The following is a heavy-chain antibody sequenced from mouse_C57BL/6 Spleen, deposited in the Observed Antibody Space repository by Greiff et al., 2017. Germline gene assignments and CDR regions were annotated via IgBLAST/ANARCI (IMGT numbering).Heavy chain of an antibody. D-gene: IGHD2-5*01. CDR3: ERCSNYEWAWFAY. Sequence: EVQLQQSGPELVKPGASVKIPCKASGYTFTDYNMAWVKQSHGKSLEWIGDINPNNGGTIYNQKFKGKATLTVDKSSSTAYMELHSLTSEDTAVYYCERCSNYEWAWFAYWGQGTLVTVSA. J-gene: IGHJ3*01. V-gene: IGHV1-18*01. CDR2: INPNNGGT. CDR1: GYTFTDYN.